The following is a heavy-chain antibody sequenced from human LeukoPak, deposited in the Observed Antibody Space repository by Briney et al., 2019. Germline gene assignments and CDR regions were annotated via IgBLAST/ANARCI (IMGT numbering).Heavy chain of an antibody. CDR2: INPAGSST. CDR3: ARGVRGSYGTDL. CDR1: GFTFSSDW. Sequence: GGSLTLSCAASGFTFSSDWMHWVRQAPGQGLVWVSRINPAGSSTNYADSVKGRFTISRDNAMNTLYLHLNSLRAEDTAVYYCARGVRGSYGTDLWGQGTLVTVSS. J-gene: IGHJ5*02. V-gene: IGHV3-74*01. D-gene: IGHD1-26*01.